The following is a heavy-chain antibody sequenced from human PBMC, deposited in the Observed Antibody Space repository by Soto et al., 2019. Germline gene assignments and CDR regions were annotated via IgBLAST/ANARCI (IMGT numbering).Heavy chain of an antibody. Sequence: GESLKISCKGSGYSFTSYWIGWVRQMPGKGLEWMGIIYPGDSDTRYSPSFQGQVTISADKSISTAYLQWSSLKASDTAMYYCARFKPPPLYDSSGYKDAFDIWGQGTMVTVSS. D-gene: IGHD3-22*01. CDR3: ARFKPPPLYDSSGYKDAFDI. J-gene: IGHJ3*02. V-gene: IGHV5-51*01. CDR1: GYSFTSYW. CDR2: IYPGDSDT.